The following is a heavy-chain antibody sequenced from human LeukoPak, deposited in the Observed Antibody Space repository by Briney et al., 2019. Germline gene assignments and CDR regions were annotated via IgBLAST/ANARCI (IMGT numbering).Heavy chain of an antibody. CDR3: AKERDSTSSFDY. J-gene: IGHJ4*02. D-gene: IGHD6-6*01. V-gene: IGHV3-7*01. CDR1: GFTFSSYW. Sequence: QTGGSLRFSCAASGFTFSSYWMSWVRQAPGKGLEWVANIKQDGSEKYYVDSVKGRFTISRDNAKNSLYLQMNSLRAEETAVYYCAKERDSTSSFDYWGQGTLVTVSS. CDR2: IKQDGSEK.